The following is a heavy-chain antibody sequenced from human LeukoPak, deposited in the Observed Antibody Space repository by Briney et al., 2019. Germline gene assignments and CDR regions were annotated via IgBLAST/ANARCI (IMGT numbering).Heavy chain of an antibody. CDR1: GFTFSSYA. CDR3: AKDQGYSSGRDAFDI. CDR2: ISGSGGST. Sequence: PGGSLRLSCAASGFTFSSYAMSWVRQAPGKGLEWVSAISGSGGSTYYADSVKGRFTISRDNSKNTLYLQMNSLRAEDMAVYYCAKDQGYSSGRDAFDIWGQGTMVTVSS. V-gene: IGHV3-23*01. D-gene: IGHD6-19*01. J-gene: IGHJ3*02.